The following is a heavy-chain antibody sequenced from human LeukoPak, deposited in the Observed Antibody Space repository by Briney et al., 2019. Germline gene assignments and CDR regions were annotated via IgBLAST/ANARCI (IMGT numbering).Heavy chain of an antibody. CDR1: GGSFSGYY. D-gene: IGHD1-26*01. CDR2: INHSGST. V-gene: IGHV4-34*01. CDR3: ARVPESVGMNYFDR. J-gene: IGHJ4*02. Sequence: SETLSLTCAVYGGSFSGYYWSWIRQPPGKGLEWIGEINHSGSTNYNPSLKSRVTISVDTSKNQFSLKVNSVTAADTAVYYCARVPESVGMNYFDRWGQGTLVTVSS.